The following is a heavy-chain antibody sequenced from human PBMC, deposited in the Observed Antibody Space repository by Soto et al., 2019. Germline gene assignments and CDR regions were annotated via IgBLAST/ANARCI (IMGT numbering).Heavy chain of an antibody. Sequence: GGSLRLSCAASGFTFSNYALGWVRQAAGKGLEWVSGTTGSGERTYYADFVKGRVTISRDNSKNTLYLQMNSLRADDTAVYYCAKRSGGNSGPFDYWGQGTLVTVSS. D-gene: IGHD2-21*01. V-gene: IGHV3-23*01. J-gene: IGHJ4*02. CDR1: GFTFSNYA. CDR3: AKRSGGNSGPFDY. CDR2: TTGSGERT.